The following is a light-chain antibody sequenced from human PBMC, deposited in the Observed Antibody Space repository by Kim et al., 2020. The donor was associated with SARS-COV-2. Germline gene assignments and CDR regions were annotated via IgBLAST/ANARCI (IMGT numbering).Light chain of an antibody. V-gene: IGKV1-39*01. CDR1: QSISNY. CDR3: QQSYSPPYT. J-gene: IGKJ2*01. CDR2: TSS. Sequence: SAFVGDRVSITCRASQSISNYVNWYQQKPGKAPNLLIYTSSSLQSWVPSRFGGSGSGTDFTLTISSLQPEDVATYFCQQSYSPPYTFAQGTKLEI.